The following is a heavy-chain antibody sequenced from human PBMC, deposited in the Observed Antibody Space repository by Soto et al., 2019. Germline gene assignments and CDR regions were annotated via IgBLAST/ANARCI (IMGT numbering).Heavy chain of an antibody. V-gene: IGHV3-30-3*01. CDR2: ISYVGSNK. CDR3: ARDAGTDCSGGSCYSDWFDP. Sequence: QVQLVESGGGVVQPGRSLRLSCAASGFTFSSYAMHWVRQAPGKGLEWVAVISYVGSNKYYADSVKGRFTISRDNSKNTLYLQMNSLRAEDTAVYYCARDAGTDCSGGSCYSDWFDPWGQGTLVTVSS. J-gene: IGHJ5*02. CDR1: GFTFSSYA. D-gene: IGHD2-15*01.